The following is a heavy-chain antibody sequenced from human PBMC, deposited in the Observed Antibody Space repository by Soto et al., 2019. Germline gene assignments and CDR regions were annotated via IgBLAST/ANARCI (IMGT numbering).Heavy chain of an antibody. D-gene: IGHD4-17*01. CDR3: ATALGYGDYRAFDY. Sequence: ASVKVSCKVSGYTLTELSMHWVRQAPGKGLEWMGGFDPEDGETIYAQKVQGRVTMTEDTSTDTAYMELSSLRSEDTAVYYCATALGYGDYRAFDYWGQGTLVTVSS. CDR2: FDPEDGET. J-gene: IGHJ4*02. V-gene: IGHV1-24*01. CDR1: GYTLTELS.